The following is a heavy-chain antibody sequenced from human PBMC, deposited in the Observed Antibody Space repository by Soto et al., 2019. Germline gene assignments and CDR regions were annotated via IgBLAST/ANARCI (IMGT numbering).Heavy chain of an antibody. CDR3: ERGARDFDY. V-gene: IGHV3-33*03. CDR2: IWYDGGNK. Sequence: VGSLRLSCAASGFTFDTYVMHWVRQAPGRGPEWVALIWYDGGNKYYVDSVKGRFTISRDSSKNTLYLQMNSLRAEDTAVYYCERGARDFDYWGQGTLVTVSS. J-gene: IGHJ4*02. D-gene: IGHD3-16*01. CDR1: GFTFDTYV.